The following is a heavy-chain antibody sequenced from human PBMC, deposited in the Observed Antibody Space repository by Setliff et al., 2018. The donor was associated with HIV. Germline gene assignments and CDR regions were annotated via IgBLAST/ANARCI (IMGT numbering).Heavy chain of an antibody. V-gene: IGHV3-64*02. D-gene: IGHD4-17*01. Sequence: GGSLRLPCAASGFTFSNYAMYWVRQAAGKGLEYVSSISGTGGLTSYADFVKGRFTISRDNFKNTVFLQMDGLRLEDTAVYYCARVTSVTPASYYFDSWGQGTQVTVSS. CDR2: ISGTGGLT. J-gene: IGHJ4*02. CDR3: ARVTSVTPASYYFDS. CDR1: GFTFSNYA.